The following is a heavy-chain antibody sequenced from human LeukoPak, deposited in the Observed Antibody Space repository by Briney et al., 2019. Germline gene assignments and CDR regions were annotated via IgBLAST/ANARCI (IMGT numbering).Heavy chain of an antibody. V-gene: IGHV4-34*01. CDR1: GGSFSGYY. D-gene: IGHD5-12*01. Sequence: PSETLSLPCAVYGGSFSGYYWSWIRQPPGKGLEWIGEINHSGSTNYNPSLKSRVTISVDTSKNQFSLKLSSVTAADTAVYYCARSWLRLFVDPWGQGTLVTVSS. CDR2: INHSGST. CDR3: ARSWLRLFVDP. J-gene: IGHJ5*02.